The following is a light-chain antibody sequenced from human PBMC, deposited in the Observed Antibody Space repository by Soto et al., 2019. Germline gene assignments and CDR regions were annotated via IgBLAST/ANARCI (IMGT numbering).Light chain of an antibody. V-gene: IGLV1-44*01. CDR3: AAWHESRKGGA. Sequence: QSVLTQPPSVSGTPGQRVTISCFGSDSNIGRNTVKWYRQVPRTAPQVVIQSSDQRPSGVPDRFSCSKSGTSAFLAISGVLSEDEADYYCAAWHESRKGGAFGGGTKVTVL. CDR2: SSD. CDR1: DSNIGRNT. J-gene: IGLJ3*02.